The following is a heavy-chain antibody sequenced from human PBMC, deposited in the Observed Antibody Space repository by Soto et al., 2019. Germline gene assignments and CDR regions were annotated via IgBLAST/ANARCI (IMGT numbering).Heavy chain of an antibody. J-gene: IGHJ6*02. CDR2: IYDSGRT. V-gene: IGHV4-59*01. CDR3: VRGTIPYYYYGMHV. Sequence: PSETLSLTCTVSGDSISSYYWTWIRQPPGEGLEWIGYIYDSGRTYYNPSLKSRVTISVDTSKNQFSLRLSSVSAADTAVYYCVRGTIPYYYYGMHVWGQGTTVTVSS. D-gene: IGHD3-10*01. CDR1: GDSISSYY.